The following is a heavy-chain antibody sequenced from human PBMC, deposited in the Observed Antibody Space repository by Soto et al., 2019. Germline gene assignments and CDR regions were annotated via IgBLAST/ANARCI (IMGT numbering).Heavy chain of an antibody. Sequence: VHLVQSGAGVKKPGASVKVSCKASGYTFSAYGISWVRQAPGQGLEWVGWVSADSGNTRYAQKVQGRVTMTTDTSTSTAYMEVRSLSSDDTAVYYCVVDYKDRSGYWGHWGQGTLVTVSS. CDR2: VSADSGNT. V-gene: IGHV1-18*01. D-gene: IGHD2-2*03. CDR1: GYTFSAYG. J-gene: IGHJ4*02. CDR3: VVDYKDRSGYWGH.